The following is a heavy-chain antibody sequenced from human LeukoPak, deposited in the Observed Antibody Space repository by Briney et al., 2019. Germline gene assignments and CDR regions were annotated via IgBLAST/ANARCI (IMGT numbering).Heavy chain of an antibody. J-gene: IGHJ4*02. Sequence: SETLSLTCTVSGDSISIYYYSWIRQPAGKGLEWIGRVYAGGNTNYNPSLKSRVAMSLDTSKNQFSLKLSSVTAADTAVYYCARRSEGSSGWSYFDYWGQGTLVTVSS. CDR2: VYAGGNT. V-gene: IGHV4-4*07. CDR3: ARRSEGSSGWSYFDY. D-gene: IGHD6-19*01. CDR1: GDSISIYY.